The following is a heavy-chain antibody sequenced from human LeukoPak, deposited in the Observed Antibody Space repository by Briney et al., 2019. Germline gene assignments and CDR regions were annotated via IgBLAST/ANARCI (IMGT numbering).Heavy chain of an antibody. D-gene: IGHD2-21*01. J-gene: IGHJ5*02. Sequence: PGGSLRLSCVASGFTFSTYWMSWVRQAPGKGLEWVANIQQDGSEKYYVDSVKGRFTISRDNSKNTLYLQMNSLRAEDTAVYYCARDAHIVVVIATNWFDPWGQGTLVTVSS. V-gene: IGHV3-7*01. CDR1: GFTFSTYW. CDR2: IQQDGSEK. CDR3: ARDAHIVVVIATNWFDP.